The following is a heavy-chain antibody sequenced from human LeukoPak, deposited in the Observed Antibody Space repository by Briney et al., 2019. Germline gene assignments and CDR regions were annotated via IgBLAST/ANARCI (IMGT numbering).Heavy chain of an antibody. CDR1: GGSISSTNW. J-gene: IGHJ4*02. CDR2: ISLSGLT. CDR3: SRESGAFSPFGY. Sequence: PSETLSLTCGVSGGSISSTNWWSWVRQPPGQGLEWIGEISLSGLTNYNPSLKSRVTMSLDKSKNHLSLNLTSVTTADTAVYYCSRESGAFSPFGYWGQGTLVTVSS. D-gene: IGHD1-26*01. V-gene: IGHV4-4*02.